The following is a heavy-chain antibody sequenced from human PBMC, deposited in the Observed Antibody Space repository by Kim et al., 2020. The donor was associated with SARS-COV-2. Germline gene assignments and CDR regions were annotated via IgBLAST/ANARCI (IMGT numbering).Heavy chain of an antibody. CDR3: ARAALLTGYYPRPYYFDY. CDR2: INHSGST. V-gene: IGHV4-34*01. J-gene: IGHJ4*02. CDR1: GGSFSGYY. Sequence: SETLSLTCAVYGGSFSGYYWSWIRQPPGKGLEWIGEINHSGSTNYNPSLKSRVTISVDTSKNQFSLKLSSVTAADTAVYYCARAALLTGYYPRPYYFDYWGQGTLVTVSS. D-gene: IGHD3-9*01.